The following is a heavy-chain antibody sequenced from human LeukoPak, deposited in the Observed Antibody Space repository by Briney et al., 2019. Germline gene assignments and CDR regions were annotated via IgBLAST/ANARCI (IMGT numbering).Heavy chain of an antibody. Sequence: SVKVSCKASGGTFSSYAISWVRQAPGQGLEWMGRIIPIFGTANYAQKFQGRVTITTDESTSTAYVELSSLRPEDTAVYYCARPQRGYSYSAFDIWGQGTMVTVSS. V-gene: IGHV1-69*05. CDR3: ARPQRGYSYSAFDI. J-gene: IGHJ3*02. CDR1: GGTFSSYA. CDR2: IIPIFGTA. D-gene: IGHD5-18*01.